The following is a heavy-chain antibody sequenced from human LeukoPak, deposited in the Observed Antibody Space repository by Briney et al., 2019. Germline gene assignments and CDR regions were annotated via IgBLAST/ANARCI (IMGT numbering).Heavy chain of an antibody. J-gene: IGHJ4*02. CDR3: AKDVGKWESLHFFDY. CDR2: ISGSGAST. CDR1: GFTLSTNA. D-gene: IGHD1-26*01. Sequence: GGSLRLSCLTSGFTLSTNAMSWVRQAPGKGLEWISGISGSGASTYYADSVKGRFTISRDDSRNTLYLQMNSLRGDDTAVYYCAKDVGKWESLHFFDYWGQGTLVIASS. V-gene: IGHV3-23*01.